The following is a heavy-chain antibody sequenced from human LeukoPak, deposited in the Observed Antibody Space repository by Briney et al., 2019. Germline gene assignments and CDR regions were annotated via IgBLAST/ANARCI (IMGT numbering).Heavy chain of an antibody. V-gene: IGHV3-21*01. CDR2: ISSSSSYI. Sequence: PGGSLRLSCAASGFTFSSYSMNWVRQAPGKGLEWVPSISSSSSYIYYADSVKGRFTISRDNAKNSLYLQMNSLRAEDTAVYYCARDGFAYCGGDCYPQYYFDYWGQGTLVTVSS. D-gene: IGHD2-21*01. J-gene: IGHJ4*02. CDR1: GFTFSSYS. CDR3: ARDGFAYCGGDCYPQYYFDY.